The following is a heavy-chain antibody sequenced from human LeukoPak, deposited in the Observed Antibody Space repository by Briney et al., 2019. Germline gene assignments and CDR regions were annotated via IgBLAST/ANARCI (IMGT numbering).Heavy chain of an antibody. Sequence: PGGSLRLSCAASGFTFSSHGMNWVRQAPGKGLEWVSSISTSSSYINYADSVEGRFTISRDNAKNSLYLQMNSLRAEDTAVYYCARDRKDVGAYCGGDCYDAFDIWGQGTMVTVSS. CDR1: GFTFSSHG. J-gene: IGHJ3*02. V-gene: IGHV3-21*01. D-gene: IGHD2-21*02. CDR3: ARDRKDVGAYCGGDCYDAFDI. CDR2: ISTSSSYI.